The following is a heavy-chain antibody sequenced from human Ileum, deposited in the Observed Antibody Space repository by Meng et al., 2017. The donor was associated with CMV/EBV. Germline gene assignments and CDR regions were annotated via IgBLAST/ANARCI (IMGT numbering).Heavy chain of an antibody. CDR2: IYYSGST. D-gene: IGHD3-22*01. CDR3: ARVPGYYDSSGSMNGFDP. Sequence: ISSGDSSWSWIRQPPGKGLEWIGYIYYSGSTYYNPSLKSRVTISVDTSKNQFSLKLSSVTAADTAVYYCARVPGYYDSSGSMNGFDPWGQGTLVTVSS. J-gene: IGHJ5*02. CDR1: ISSGDSS. V-gene: IGHV4-30-4*08.